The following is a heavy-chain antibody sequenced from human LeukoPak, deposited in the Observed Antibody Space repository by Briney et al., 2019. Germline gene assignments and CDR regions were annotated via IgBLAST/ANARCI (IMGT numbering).Heavy chain of an antibody. V-gene: IGHV3-48*03. D-gene: IGHD3-22*01. CDR1: GFTFSRYE. Sequence: GGSLRLSCAASGFTFSRYEMNWVRQAPGKGLEWVSYISSSGSTIYYADSVKGRFTISRDNAKNSLYLQMNSLRSEDTAVYYCARVDYYDSSVLPDYWGQGTLVTVSS. CDR2: ISSSGSTI. J-gene: IGHJ4*02. CDR3: ARVDYYDSSVLPDY.